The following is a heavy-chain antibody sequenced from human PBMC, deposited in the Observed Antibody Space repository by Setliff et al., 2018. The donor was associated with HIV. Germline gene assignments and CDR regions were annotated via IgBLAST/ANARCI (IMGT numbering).Heavy chain of an antibody. CDR1: GFTFSTYA. CDR3: AKQRYYDGNDGFDV. D-gene: IGHD3-3*01. Sequence: VGSLSLSCVASGFTFSTYAINWVRLPPGKGLEWVSSISGSGFAYYADSVKGRFIISRDNSKNTLFLQMDSLRAEDTALYYCAKQRYYDGNDGFDVWGQGTMVTVSS. CDR2: ISGSGFA. J-gene: IGHJ3*01. V-gene: IGHV3-23*01.